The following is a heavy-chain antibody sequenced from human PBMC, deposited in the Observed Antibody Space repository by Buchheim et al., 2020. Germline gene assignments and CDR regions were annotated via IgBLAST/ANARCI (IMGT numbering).Heavy chain of an antibody. Sequence: EVQLVQSGAEVKKPGESLKISCKGSGYRFTNYWIGWVRQMPGKGLEWMGIIYPGDSDTRYSPSFQGQVTISADKSISTAYPQWSSLKASDTAMYYCARGGLKVAGTRYYHYYYGMDVWGQGTT. J-gene: IGHJ6*02. CDR1: GYRFTNYW. CDR2: IYPGDSDT. D-gene: IGHD6-19*01. V-gene: IGHV5-51*03. CDR3: ARGGLKVAGTRYYHYYYGMDV.